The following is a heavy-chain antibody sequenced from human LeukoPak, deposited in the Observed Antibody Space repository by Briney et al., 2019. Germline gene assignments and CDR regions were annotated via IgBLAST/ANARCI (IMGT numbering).Heavy chain of an antibody. CDR1: GDSIAATSYY. CDR2: IYYSGNA. V-gene: IGHV4-39*01. J-gene: IGHJ5*02. CDR3: ARQIRYTYDPNWFHP. D-gene: IGHD5-12*01. Sequence: SETLSLTCSVSGDSIAATSYYWAWIRQPPGKGLEWIGSIYYSGNANYDPSLQSRVTISVDTSKNQCSLSLSSVTAADTAVYYCARQIRYTYDPNWFHPWGQGTLVTVSS.